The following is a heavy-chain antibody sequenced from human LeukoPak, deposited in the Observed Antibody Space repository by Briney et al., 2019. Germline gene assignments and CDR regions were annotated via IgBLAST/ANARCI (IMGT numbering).Heavy chain of an antibody. CDR2: INSDGSST. D-gene: IGHD6-13*01. CDR3: SRITWFGSTWFFDY. Sequence: GGSLRLSCAASGFTFSNYWMHWVRQAPGKGLVWVSRINSDGSSTNYADSVKGRFTIYRDNAKSSLFLQMNSLRAEDTAVYYCSRITWFGSTWFFDYWGQGTLVTVSS. V-gene: IGHV3-74*01. CDR1: GFTFSNYW. J-gene: IGHJ4*02.